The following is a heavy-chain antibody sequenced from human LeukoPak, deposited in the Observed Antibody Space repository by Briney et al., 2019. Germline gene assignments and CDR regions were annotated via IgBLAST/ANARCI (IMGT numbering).Heavy chain of an antibody. CDR2: TYYSGRT. J-gene: IGHJ5*02. CDR1: GGSVSSSGYS. CDR3: ALRRLTSAQIIEDNWFDP. Sequence: SETLSLTCTVSGGSVSSSGYSWNWIRQPPGKTLEWIGYTYYSGRTNYSPSLTSRVTISLDTSKNQFSLRLTSVTAADTAVYYCALRRLTSAQIIEDNWFDPWGQGTLVTVSS. V-gene: IGHV4-61*08. D-gene: IGHD2/OR15-2a*01.